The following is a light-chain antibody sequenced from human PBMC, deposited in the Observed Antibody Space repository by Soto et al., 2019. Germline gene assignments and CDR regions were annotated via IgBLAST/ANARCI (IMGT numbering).Light chain of an antibody. CDR2: RAS. CDR3: QQYYNWPPYT. Sequence: EIVMTQSPATLSVSPGERATLSCRASQSIGSDLVWYQQKPGQAPRLLIYRASIRATGIPARFSGSGSGTEFTLTIASLQSEDFAVYYCQQYYNWPPYTFGQGTKLEIK. CDR1: QSIGSD. J-gene: IGKJ2*01. V-gene: IGKV3-15*01.